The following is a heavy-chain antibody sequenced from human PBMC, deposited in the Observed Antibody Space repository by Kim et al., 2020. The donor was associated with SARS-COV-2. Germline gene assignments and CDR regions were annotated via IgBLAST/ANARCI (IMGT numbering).Heavy chain of an antibody. D-gene: IGHD5-18*01. J-gene: IGHJ4*02. V-gene: IGHV3-15*01. CDR3: TIYSYGSSHY. CDR2: IKSKTDGGTT. CDR1: GFTLTNAW. Sequence: GGSLRLSCAASGFTLTNAWMTWVRQAPGKGLEWVGRIKSKTDGGTTDYAPPVKDRFTISRDDSKNTLYLQMNSLETEDTAVYYCTIYSYGSSHYWGPGTRVTVSS.